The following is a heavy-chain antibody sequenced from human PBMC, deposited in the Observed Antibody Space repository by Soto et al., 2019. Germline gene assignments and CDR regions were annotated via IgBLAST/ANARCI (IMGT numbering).Heavy chain of an antibody. CDR2: IIAIIGTT. V-gene: IGHV1-69*06. CDR3: ARARVVPAAITSENWFDP. Sequence: SVKVSCKASGGTFSSYAISWVRQAPGQGLEWMGGIIAIIGTTNYAQKFQGRVTITGDTSASTAYMELSSLRSEDTAVYYCARARVVPAAITSENWFDPWGQGTLVTVSS. D-gene: IGHD2-2*01. CDR1: GGTFSSYA. J-gene: IGHJ5*02.